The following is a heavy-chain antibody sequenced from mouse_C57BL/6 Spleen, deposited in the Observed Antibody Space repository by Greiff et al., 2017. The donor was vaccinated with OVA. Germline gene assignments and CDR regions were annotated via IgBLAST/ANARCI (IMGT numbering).Heavy chain of an antibody. J-gene: IGHJ2*01. CDR3: ARSSAHYYGSSLYYFDY. V-gene: IGHV1-69*01. CDR1: GYTFTSYW. CDR2: IDPSDSYT. Sequence: QVQLQQPGAELVMPGASVKLSCKASGYTFTSYWMHWVKQRPGQGLEWIGEIDPSDSYTNYNQKFKGKSTLTVDKSSSTAYMQLSRLTSEDSAVYYCARSSAHYYGSSLYYFDYWGQGTTLTVSS. D-gene: IGHD1-1*01.